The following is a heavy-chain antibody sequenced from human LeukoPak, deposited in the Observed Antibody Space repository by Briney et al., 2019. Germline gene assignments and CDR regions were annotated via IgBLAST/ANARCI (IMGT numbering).Heavy chain of an antibody. CDR1: GYRFTTYW. CDR2: IYPGDSDT. CDR3: ARLWKISGSGEFDY. J-gene: IGHJ4*02. D-gene: IGHD2-15*01. V-gene: IGHV5-51*01. Sequence: GESLKISCKCSGYRFTTYWIGWVRQMPGKGLEWMGIIYPGDSDTRYSPSFQGQVTISADKSIGTAYLQWSSLKAPDTAMYYCARLWKISGSGEFDYWGQGTLVTVSS.